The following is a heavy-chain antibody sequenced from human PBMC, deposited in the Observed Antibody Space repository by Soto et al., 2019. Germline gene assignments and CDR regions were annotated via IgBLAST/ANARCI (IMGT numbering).Heavy chain of an antibody. CDR2: ISRDGLNT. Sequence: VESGADVVQPGRSLRLSCAASGFGFGSFGMDWVRQAPGTGLEWLAFISRDGLNTFYADSVRGRFTLSRDYSRRTMYLQRSALRGADTALLIFARGKLLFDFDSWARASMISVTS. V-gene: IGHV3-30*03. CDR1: GFGFGSFG. J-gene: IGHJ4*02. CDR3: ARGKLLFDFDS.